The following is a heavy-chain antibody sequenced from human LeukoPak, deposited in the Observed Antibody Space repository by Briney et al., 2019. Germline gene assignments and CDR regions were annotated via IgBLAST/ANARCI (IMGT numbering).Heavy chain of an antibody. Sequence: GASVKVSCKASGYTFTSYDINWVRQATGQGLEWMGWMNPNSGNTGYAQKFQGRVTMTRNTSISTAYMELSSLRSEDTAVYYCARGHRSSSWYFGSGDLNYLFDYRGQGTLVTVSS. D-gene: IGHD6-13*01. J-gene: IGHJ4*02. CDR2: MNPNSGNT. CDR3: ARGHRSSSWYFGSGDLNYLFDY. CDR1: GYTFTSYD. V-gene: IGHV1-8*01.